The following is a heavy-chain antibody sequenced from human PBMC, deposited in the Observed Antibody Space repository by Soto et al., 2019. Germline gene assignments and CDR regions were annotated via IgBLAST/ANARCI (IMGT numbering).Heavy chain of an antibody. V-gene: IGHV3-23*01. J-gene: IGHJ3*02. D-gene: IGHD2-15*01. Sequence: EVQLLESGGGLVQPGGSLRLSCAASGFTFSSYAMSWVRQAPGKGLEWVSAISGSGGSTYYADSVKGRCTISRDNSKNTLYLQMNSLRAEDTAVYYCAKHVSLAATLKNDAFDIWGQGTMVTVSS. CDR2: ISGSGGST. CDR3: AKHVSLAATLKNDAFDI. CDR1: GFTFSSYA.